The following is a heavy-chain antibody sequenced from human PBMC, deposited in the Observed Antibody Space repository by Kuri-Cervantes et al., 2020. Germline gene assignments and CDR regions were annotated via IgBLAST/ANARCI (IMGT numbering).Heavy chain of an antibody. CDR3: TRAGRVAIPYYFDY. D-gene: IGHD3-3*01. CDR2: IRSKAYGETT. CDR1: GFTSGDYS. Sequence: GESLKISCTASGFTSGDYSMTWVRQTPGKGLEWVGFIRSKAYGETTEYAASVKGRFSISRDDSKSIAYLQMNSLKTEDTALYYCTRAGRVAIPYYFDYWGQGTLVTVSS. J-gene: IGHJ4*02. V-gene: IGHV3-49*04.